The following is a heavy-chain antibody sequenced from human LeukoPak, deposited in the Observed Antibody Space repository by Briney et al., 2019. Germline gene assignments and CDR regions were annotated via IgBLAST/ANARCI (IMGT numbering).Heavy chain of an antibody. V-gene: IGHV3-48*03. CDR3: VRGVGVSRFNYLDP. J-gene: IGHJ5*02. Sequence: GGSLRLSCAASGFSFSSFPINWVRQAPGKGLEWVSHISSSGNTEYYLDSVRGRFTMSRDNAKNLLFLEMHSLRAEDTAVYYCVRGVGVSRFNYLDPWGQGTLVIVSS. CDR2: ISSSGNTE. D-gene: IGHD1-7*01. CDR1: GFSFSSFP.